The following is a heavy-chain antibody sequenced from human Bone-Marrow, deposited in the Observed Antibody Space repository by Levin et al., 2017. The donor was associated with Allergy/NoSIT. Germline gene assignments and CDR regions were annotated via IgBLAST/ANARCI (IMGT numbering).Heavy chain of an antibody. CDR2: VRGKANNYAT. J-gene: IGHJ4*02. V-gene: IGHV3-73*01. D-gene: IGHD3-9*01. CDR3: TRRSGNILTGFDF. CDR1: GFAFSGST. Sequence: GGSLRLSCATSGFAFSGSTIHWVRQASGKGLEWIGRVRGKANNYATSYPASLRGRFTISRDDSSNTAYLQMNSLETEDTAVYFCTRRSGNILTGFDFWGQGTLVTVSS.